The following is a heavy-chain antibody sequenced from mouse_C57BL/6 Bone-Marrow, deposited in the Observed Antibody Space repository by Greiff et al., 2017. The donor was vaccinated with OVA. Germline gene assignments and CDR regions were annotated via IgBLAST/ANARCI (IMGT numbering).Heavy chain of an antibody. Sequence: VQLQQSGPELVKPGASVKMSCKASGYTFTDYNMHWVKQSHGKSLEWIGYINPNNGGTSYNQKFKGKATLTVNKASSTAYMELRSLTSEDSAVYYCARFYGSTPYYAMDYWGQGTSVTVSS. D-gene: IGHD1-1*01. J-gene: IGHJ4*01. V-gene: IGHV1-22*01. CDR3: ARFYGSTPYYAMDY. CDR1: GYTFTDYN. CDR2: INPNNGGT.